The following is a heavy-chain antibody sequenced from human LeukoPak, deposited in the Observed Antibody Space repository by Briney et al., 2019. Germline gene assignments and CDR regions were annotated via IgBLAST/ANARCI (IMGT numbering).Heavy chain of an antibody. Sequence: GGYLRLSCAASGFTFRDFYMGWIRQAPGKGLGWVSYISSSGSTIYYADSVKGRLTISRHNPKNTLYLQMHSLRAEDTAVYYCARRAAEVGTTVAPGDYWVQGTLLTVSS. CDR3: ARRAAEVGTTVAPGDY. J-gene: IGHJ4*02. V-gene: IGHV3-11*01. D-gene: IGHD1-26*01. CDR1: GFTFRDFY. CDR2: ISSSGSTI.